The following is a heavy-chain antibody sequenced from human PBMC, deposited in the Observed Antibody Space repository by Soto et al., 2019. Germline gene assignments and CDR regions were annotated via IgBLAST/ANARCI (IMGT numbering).Heavy chain of an antibody. CDR1: GGTFSSYA. Sequence: QVQLVQSGAEVKKPGSSVKVSCKASGGTFSSYAISWVRQAPGQGLEWMGGIIPIFGTANYAQKFQGRVTITADKSTSPAYMELSSLRSEDTAVYYCARQYYYDSSGYLTYFDYWGQGTLVTVSS. V-gene: IGHV1-69*06. D-gene: IGHD3-22*01. J-gene: IGHJ4*02. CDR3: ARQYYYDSSGYLTYFDY. CDR2: IIPIFGTA.